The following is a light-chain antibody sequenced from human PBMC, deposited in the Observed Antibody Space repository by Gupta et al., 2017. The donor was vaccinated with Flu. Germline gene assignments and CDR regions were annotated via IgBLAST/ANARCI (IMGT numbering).Light chain of an antibody. CDR3: NLFSTTNTPVV. Sequence: SDVGSYNRVSWYQQPPGTAPKLIIYEVNHRPSGVPDRFSGSKSGNTASLTISGPQAEDEADYYCNLFSTTNTPVVVGGGTKLTV. J-gene: IGLJ2*01. V-gene: IGLV2-18*01. CDR1: SDVGSYNR. CDR2: EVN.